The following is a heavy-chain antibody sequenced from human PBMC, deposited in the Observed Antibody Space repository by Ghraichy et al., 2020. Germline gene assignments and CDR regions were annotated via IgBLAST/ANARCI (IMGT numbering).Heavy chain of an antibody. V-gene: IGHV3-33*01. Sequence: SLRLSCAASGFTFSSYGMHWVRQAPGKGLEWVAVIWYDGSNKYYADSVKGRFTISRDNSKNTLYLQMNSLRAEDTAVYYCARDTEWLVQEKTLDYWGQGTLVTVSS. CDR1: GFTFSSYG. D-gene: IGHD6-19*01. CDR3: ARDTEWLVQEKTLDY. CDR2: IWYDGSNK. J-gene: IGHJ4*02.